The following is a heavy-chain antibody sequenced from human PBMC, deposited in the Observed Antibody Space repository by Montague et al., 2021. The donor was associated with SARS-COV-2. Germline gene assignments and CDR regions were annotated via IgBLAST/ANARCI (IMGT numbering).Heavy chain of an antibody. D-gene: IGHD2-2*01. V-gene: IGHV4-34*01. Sequence: SETLSLTCAVYGGSFSGYYRSWIRQPPGKGLEWIGEINHSGSTNYNPSLKSRVTISVDTSKKQFPLRLSSVTAADTAVYYCARDRGVQYQLQMPFYFDYWGQGTLVTVSS. CDR1: GGSFSGYY. CDR2: INHSGST. CDR3: ARDRGVQYQLQMPFYFDY. J-gene: IGHJ4*02.